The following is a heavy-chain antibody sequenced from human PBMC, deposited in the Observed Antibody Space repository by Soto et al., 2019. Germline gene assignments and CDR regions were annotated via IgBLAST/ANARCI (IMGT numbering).Heavy chain of an antibody. CDR2: ISGGGAGT. CDR1: GFTFGSYA. V-gene: IGHV3-23*01. CDR3: AKVNTTMVGSGNAFDM. J-gene: IGHJ3*02. D-gene: IGHD3-22*01. Sequence: EVQLLESGGGFVQPGGSLRLSCAASGFTFGSYAMTWVRQAPGKGLEWVSSISGGGAGTFYADSVKGRFTISRDNSKNTLYLQLNSLRAEDTAIYYCAKVNTTMVGSGNAFDMWGQGTMVTVSS.